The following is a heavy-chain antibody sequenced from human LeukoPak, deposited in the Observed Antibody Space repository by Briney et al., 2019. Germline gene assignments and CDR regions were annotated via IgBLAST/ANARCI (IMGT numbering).Heavy chain of an antibody. Sequence: ASVKVSCKASGYTFTSHGISWVRQAPGQGLEWMGWIIPNSGGTKYRVTMTRDTSISTAYMELSSLTYDDTAVYYCARGVLLQGRGAFDIWGQGAMVTVSS. D-gene: IGHD1-26*01. V-gene: IGHV1-2*02. CDR2: IIPNSGGT. CDR1: GYTFTSHG. J-gene: IGHJ3*02. CDR3: ARGVLLQGRGAFDI.